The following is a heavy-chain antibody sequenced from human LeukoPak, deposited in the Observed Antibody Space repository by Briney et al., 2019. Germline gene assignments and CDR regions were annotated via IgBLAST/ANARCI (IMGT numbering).Heavy chain of an antibody. CDR2: ISAYNDNT. D-gene: IGHD3-10*02. J-gene: IGHJ1*01. CDR1: GYIFTNYG. CDR3: ARGLGSGSYYAY. V-gene: IGHV1-18*01. Sequence: AASVKVSCKASGYIFTNYGISWVRQAPGQGLEWMGWISAYNDNTNYAQKVQGRLTMTADTSTSTAYMELKSLRSDDTAVYYCARGLGSGSYYAYWGQGTLVTVSS.